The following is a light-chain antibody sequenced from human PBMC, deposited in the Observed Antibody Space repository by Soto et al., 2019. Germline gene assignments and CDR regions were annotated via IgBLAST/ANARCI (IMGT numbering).Light chain of an antibody. CDR1: QSVSSN. V-gene: IGKV3-15*01. CDR3: QQYNNWPLT. J-gene: IGKJ3*01. CDR2: GAS. Sequence: ETVLTQSPVTLSASPGERATLSCRASQSVSSNLAWYLQKPGQAPRLLIYGASTRATGIPARFSRSGSGTEFTLTIDSLQSEDFAVYYCQQYNNWPLTFGPGTKVDLK.